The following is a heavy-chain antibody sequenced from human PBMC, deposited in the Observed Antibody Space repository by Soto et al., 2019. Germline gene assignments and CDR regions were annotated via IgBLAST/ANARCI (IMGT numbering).Heavy chain of an antibody. J-gene: IGHJ4*02. Sequence: VASVKVSCKASGYTFRNYGISWVLQAPGQGLEWMGWISPFNGNIKFGQKFQGRVTMTTDTSTSIAYMELTSLTSDDTAVYYCAKEEDSQALDFWGQGTLVTVSS. V-gene: IGHV1-18*01. CDR2: ISPFNGNI. CDR1: GYTFRNYG. CDR3: AKEEDSQALDF.